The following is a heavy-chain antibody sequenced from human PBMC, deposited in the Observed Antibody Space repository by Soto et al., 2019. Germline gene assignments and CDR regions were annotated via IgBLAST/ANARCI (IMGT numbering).Heavy chain of an antibody. CDR3: AKVSRKGSAIDFDY. CDR1: GYTFSNYD. J-gene: IGHJ4*02. Sequence: QVQLVQSGAELKKPGASAKVSCKASGYTFSNYDMNWVRQATGQGPEWIGWVNPNNGDTGYAQKFQGRVTLTTDISTTTAYMELTSRRSEDTAIYYCAKVSRKGSAIDFDYWGQGTLITVSS. D-gene: IGHD3-10*01. CDR2: VNPNNGDT. V-gene: IGHV1-8*01.